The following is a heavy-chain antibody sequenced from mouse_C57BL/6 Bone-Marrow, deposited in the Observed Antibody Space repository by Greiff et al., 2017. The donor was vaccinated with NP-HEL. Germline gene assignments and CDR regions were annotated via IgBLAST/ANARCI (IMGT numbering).Heavy chain of an antibody. CDR2: ISSGSSAC. CDR3: ARGGFSY. J-gene: IGHJ2*01. V-gene: IGHV5-17*01. CDR1: GFTFSDYG. Sequence: EVQLVESGGGLVKPGGSLKLSCAASGFTFSDYGMHWVRQAPEKGLEWVAYISSGSSACYYADTVKGRFTITRDNAKNTLFLQMTSLRSEDTAMYYCARGGFSYWGQGTTLTVSS.